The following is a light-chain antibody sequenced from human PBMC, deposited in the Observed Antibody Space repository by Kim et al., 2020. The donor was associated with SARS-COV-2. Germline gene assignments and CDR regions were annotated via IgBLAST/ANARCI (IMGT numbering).Light chain of an antibody. CDR2: GAS. J-gene: IGKJ2*01. CDR1: QSVNSN. Sequence: EIVLTQSPATLSVSPGERATLSCRASQSVNSNLAWYQQNLSHAPRLLIYGASSRATGVPARFSGSGSGTEFTLTISSLQSEDFAVYYCHQYNNWHTFGQGTKLEI. CDR3: HQYNNWHT. V-gene: IGKV3-15*01.